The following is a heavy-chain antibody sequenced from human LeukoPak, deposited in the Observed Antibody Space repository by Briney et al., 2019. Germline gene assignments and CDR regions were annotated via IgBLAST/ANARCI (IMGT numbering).Heavy chain of an antibody. D-gene: IGHD2-15*01. CDR1: GFTFSSYA. J-gene: IGHJ5*01. Sequence: GGSLRLSCAASGFTFSSYAMSWVRQASGKGPEWVSLIGGAGDTFYADSVKGRFVLSRDNSRNTVYLQMNSLRAEDTATYYCVKDYCHGGFCPFPFFDSWGQGTLVTVSS. CDR2: LIGGAGDT. CDR3: VKDYCHGGFCPFPFFDS. V-gene: IGHV3-23*01.